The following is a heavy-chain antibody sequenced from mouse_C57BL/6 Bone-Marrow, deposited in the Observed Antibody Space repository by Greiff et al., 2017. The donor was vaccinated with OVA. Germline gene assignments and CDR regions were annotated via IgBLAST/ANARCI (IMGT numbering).Heavy chain of an antibody. J-gene: IGHJ4*01. V-gene: IGHV1-63*01. D-gene: IGHD1-2*01. CDR3: ARERPLYYYAMDY. Sequence: QVQLKESGAELVRPGTSVKMSCKASGYTFTNYWIGWAKQRPGHGLEWIGYIYPGGGYTNYNEKFKGKATLTADKSSSTAYMQFSSLTSEDSAIYYCARERPLYYYAMDYWGQGTSVTVSS. CDR1: GYTFTNYW. CDR2: IYPGGGYT.